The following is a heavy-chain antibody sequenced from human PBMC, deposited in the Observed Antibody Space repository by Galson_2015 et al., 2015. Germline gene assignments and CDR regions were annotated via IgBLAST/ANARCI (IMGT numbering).Heavy chain of an antibody. CDR3: TTKASNWNVDGREQYFDH. D-gene: IGHD1-1*01. CDR2: IKNKTNGGTT. J-gene: IGHJ4*02. V-gene: IGHV3-15*01. CDR1: GFTFDNAW. Sequence: SLRLSCAASGFTFDNAWMSWVRQAPGKGLEWVGRIKNKTNGGTTEYAAPVKGRFTISRDDSENAVYLQMNSLKTEDTAVYYCTTKASNWNVDGREQYFDHWGQGTLVTVSS.